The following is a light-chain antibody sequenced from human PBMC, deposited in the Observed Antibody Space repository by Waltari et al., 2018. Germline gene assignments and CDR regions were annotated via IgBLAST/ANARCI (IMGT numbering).Light chain of an antibody. V-gene: IGLV2-14*01. CDR2: DVS. CDR3: SSYTSIIPPFL. J-gene: IGLJ1*01. Sequence: QSALTQPASVSGSPGQSITISCTRSSRDLGGYSFVSWYQQHPGKAPKLMIYDVSHRPSCVSNRFSGSKSGNTASLTISGLQPEDEADYYCSSYTSIIPPFLFGTGTKVTVL. CDR1: SRDLGGYSF.